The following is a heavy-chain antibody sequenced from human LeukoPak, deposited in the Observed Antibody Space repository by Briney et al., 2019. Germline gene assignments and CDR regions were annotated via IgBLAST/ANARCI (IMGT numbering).Heavy chain of an antibody. Sequence: PSETLSLTCTVSGGSISSSSYYWGWIRQPPGKGLEWIGSIYYSGSTYYNPSLKSRVTISVDTSKNQFSLKLSSVTAADTAVYYCARDSIWFGDSYYYYMDVWGKGTTVTVSS. V-gene: IGHV4-39*07. CDR2: IYYSGST. CDR1: GGSISSSSYY. CDR3: ARDSIWFGDSYYYYMDV. D-gene: IGHD3-10*01. J-gene: IGHJ6*03.